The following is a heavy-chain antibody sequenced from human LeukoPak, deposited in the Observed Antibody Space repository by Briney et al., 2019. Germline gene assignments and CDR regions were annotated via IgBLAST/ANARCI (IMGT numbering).Heavy chain of an antibody. CDR2: INHSGSI. D-gene: IGHD1-26*01. CDR3: ADFRMGAGGY. J-gene: IGHJ4*02. V-gene: IGHV4-39*07. Sequence: SETLSLTCTVSGGSISSGGYYWSWIRQPPGKGLEWIGEINHSGSINYNPSLKSRVTISVDTSKNQFSLKLSSVTAADTAVYYCADFRMGAGGYWGQGTLVTVSS. CDR1: GGSISSGGYY.